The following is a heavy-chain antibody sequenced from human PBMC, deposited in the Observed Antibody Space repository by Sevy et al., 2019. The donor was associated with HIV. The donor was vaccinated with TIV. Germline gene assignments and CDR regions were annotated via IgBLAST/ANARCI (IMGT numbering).Heavy chain of an antibody. CDR3: AKERGDYNLDYFDY. CDR2: LSANGDNT. Sequence: GGSLRLSCAGSGFIFSDYALSWVRQAPGKGLEWVPVLSANGDNTKYADSVKGRFTISRDNSQNTLYLQMNSLRAEDTALYYCAKERGDYNLDYFDYWGRGTLVTVSS. V-gene: IGHV3-23*01. J-gene: IGHJ4*02. CDR1: GFIFSDYA. D-gene: IGHD4-17*01.